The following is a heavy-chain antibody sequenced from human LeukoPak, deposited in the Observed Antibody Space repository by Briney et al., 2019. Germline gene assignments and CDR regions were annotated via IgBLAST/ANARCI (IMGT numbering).Heavy chain of an antibody. CDR1: GFTFSSYA. V-gene: IGHV3-23*01. J-gene: IGHJ3*02. CDR3: AKDEGTTVSWYDAFDI. CDR2: ISGSGGST. Sequence: GGSLRLSCAASGFTFSSYAMSWVRQAPGKGLEWVSAISGSGGSTYYADSVKGRFTISRDNSKNTLYLQMNSLRAEDTAVYYCAKDEGTTVSWYDAFDIWGQGTMVTVSS. D-gene: IGHD4-17*01.